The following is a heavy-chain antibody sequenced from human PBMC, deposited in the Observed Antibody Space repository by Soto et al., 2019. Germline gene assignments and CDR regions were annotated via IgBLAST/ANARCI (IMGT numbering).Heavy chain of an antibody. CDR3: AKDGSSSWYTPLFDY. Sequence: ESGGGVVQPGRSLRLSCAASGFTFSSYGMHWVRQAPGKGLEWVAVISYDGSNKYYADSVKGRFTISRDNSKNTLYLQMNSLRAEDTAVYYCAKDGSSSWYTPLFDYWGQGTLVTVSS. CDR2: ISYDGSNK. J-gene: IGHJ4*02. V-gene: IGHV3-30*18. D-gene: IGHD6-13*01. CDR1: GFTFSSYG.